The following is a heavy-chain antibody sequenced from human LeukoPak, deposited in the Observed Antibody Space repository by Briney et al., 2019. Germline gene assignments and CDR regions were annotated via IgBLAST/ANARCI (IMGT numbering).Heavy chain of an antibody. CDR3: AKVGLLWFGELSY. CDR1: GFTFSSYA. CDR2: ISGSGGST. Sequence: GGSLRLSCAASGFTFSSYAMSWVRQAPGKGREWGSAISGSGGSTYYADSVKGRFTISRDNSKNTLYLQMNSLRAEDTAVYYCAKVGLLWFGELSYWGQGTLVTVSS. J-gene: IGHJ4*02. V-gene: IGHV3-23*01. D-gene: IGHD3-10*01.